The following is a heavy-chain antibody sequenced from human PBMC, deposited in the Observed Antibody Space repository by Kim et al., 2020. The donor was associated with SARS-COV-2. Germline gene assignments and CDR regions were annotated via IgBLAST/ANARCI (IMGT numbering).Heavy chain of an antibody. CDR3: AGEGGAGSGSSFDD. Sequence: GGSLRLSCAASGFSFSTYTMHWVRQAPGKGLEWVALILYDGTTKNYADSVKGRFTISRDTSQSTLFLQMNSLRAEDTAVYYCAGEGGAGSGSSFDDWGQG. CDR1: GFSFSTYT. V-gene: IGHV3-30*04. J-gene: IGHJ4*02. CDR2: ILYDGTTK. D-gene: IGHD3-10*01.